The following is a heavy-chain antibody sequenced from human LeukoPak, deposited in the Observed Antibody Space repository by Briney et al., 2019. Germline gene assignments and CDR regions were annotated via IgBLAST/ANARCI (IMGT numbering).Heavy chain of an antibody. CDR2: IYYSGST. J-gene: IGHJ4*02. CDR3: AIVPWGSYRSFDY. Sequence: KPSETLSLTCTVSGGSISSSSYYWGWIRQPPGKGLEWIGSIYYSGSTYYNPSLKSRVTISVDTSKNQFSLKLSSVTAADTAVYYCAIVPWGSYRSFDYWGQGTLVTVSS. V-gene: IGHV4-39*01. D-gene: IGHD3-16*02. CDR1: GGSISSSSYY.